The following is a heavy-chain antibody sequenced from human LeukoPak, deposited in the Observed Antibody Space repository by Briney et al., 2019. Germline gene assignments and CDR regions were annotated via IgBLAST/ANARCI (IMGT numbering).Heavy chain of an antibody. D-gene: IGHD3-10*01. CDR1: GYTFPTYW. CDR2: MNHDGTIT. Sequence: GGSLRLSCSASGYTFPTYWMIWARQAPGEGLVYVSHMNHDGTITNYADSVKGRFTMSRDNARNTVFLRMDSLRAEDTAVYYCGSDNYGSIDFWGQGVLVTVSS. CDR3: GSDNYGSIDF. V-gene: IGHV3-74*01. J-gene: IGHJ4*02.